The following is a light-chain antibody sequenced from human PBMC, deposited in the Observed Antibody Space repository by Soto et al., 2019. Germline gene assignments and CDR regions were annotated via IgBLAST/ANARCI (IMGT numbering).Light chain of an antibody. J-gene: IGKJ4*01. CDR2: AAS. V-gene: IGKV1D-16*01. CDR1: QDINSY. CDR3: QQYNIYPLT. Sequence: DVQMTQSPSSLSASVGDRVTITCRASQDINSYLAWYQQKPGNAPKSLIYAASSLQTGVTSRFSGSESGPDFTLTINNLQPEDSATYYCQQYNIYPLTCGGGTKVEIK.